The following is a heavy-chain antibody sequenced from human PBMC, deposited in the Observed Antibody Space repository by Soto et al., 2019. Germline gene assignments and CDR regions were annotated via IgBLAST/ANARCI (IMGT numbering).Heavy chain of an antibody. V-gene: IGHV5-51*01. D-gene: IGHD3-10*01. Sequence: PGESLKISCKGSGDTFTSHWIAWVRQMSGRGLELMGLIYPADSDTRYSPSFEGQVTISVDKSISTAYLQWSSLKASDTAMYYCVRPQAKELGTIRGAFDIWGRGTKVTVSS. CDR1: GDTFTSHW. CDR3: VRPQAKELGTIRGAFDI. J-gene: IGHJ3*02. CDR2: IYPADSDT.